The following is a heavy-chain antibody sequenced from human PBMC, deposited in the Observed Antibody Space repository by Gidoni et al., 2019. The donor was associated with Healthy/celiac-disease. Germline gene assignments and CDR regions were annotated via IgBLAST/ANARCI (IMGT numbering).Heavy chain of an antibody. D-gene: IGHD5-12*01. V-gene: IGHV1-69*01. CDR1: GGTFSSYA. Sequence: QVQLVQSGAEVKKPGSSVKVSCKASGGTFSSYAISWVRQAPGQGLEWMGGIIPIFGTANYAQKFQGRVTITADESTSTAYMELNSLRSEDTAVYYCARDVGGLRSRDDAFDIWGQGTMVTVSS. CDR3: ARDVGGLRSRDDAFDI. J-gene: IGHJ3*02. CDR2: IIPIFGTA.